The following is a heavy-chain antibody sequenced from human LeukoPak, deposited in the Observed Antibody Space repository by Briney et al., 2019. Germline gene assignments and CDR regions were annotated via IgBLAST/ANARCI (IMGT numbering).Heavy chain of an antibody. CDR3: AKGGGGYRNGFSV. J-gene: IGHJ6*04. V-gene: IGHV1-3*03. CDR1: GYTFTDYA. Sequence: GASVKVSCKASGYTFTDYALHWVRQAPGQSLEWMGWITTGRGETRYSQEFQRRITFTRDTSASTVYMDLSDLRSEDTAVYYCAKGGGGYRNGFSVWGKGTTVTVSS. CDR2: ITTGRGET. D-gene: IGHD5-18*01.